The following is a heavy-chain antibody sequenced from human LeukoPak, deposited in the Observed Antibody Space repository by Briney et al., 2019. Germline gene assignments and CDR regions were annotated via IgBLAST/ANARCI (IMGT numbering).Heavy chain of an antibody. Sequence: PSKTLSLTCAVYGGSFSGYFWSWLRQPPGEGLEWIGEIDHSGTSNYNPSLKSRVTISVDTSKNQFSLKLSSVTAADTAVYYCASDSSWYDAFDIWGQGTMVTVSS. V-gene: IGHV4-34*01. D-gene: IGHD6-13*01. CDR3: ASDSSWYDAFDI. CDR1: GGSFSGYF. J-gene: IGHJ3*02. CDR2: IDHSGTS.